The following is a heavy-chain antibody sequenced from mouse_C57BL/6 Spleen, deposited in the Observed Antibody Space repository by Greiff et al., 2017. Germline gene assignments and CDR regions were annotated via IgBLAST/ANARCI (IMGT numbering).Heavy chain of an antibody. CDR1: GFTFSDYG. V-gene: IGHV5-17*01. CDR3: ARYDYEWFAY. Sequence: EVQVVESGGGLVKPGGSLKLSCAASGFTFSDYGMHWVRQAPEKGLEWVAYISSGSSTIYYADTVKGRFTISRDNAKNTLFLQMISLRSEDTAMYYCARYDYEWFAYWGQGTLVTVSA. D-gene: IGHD2-4*01. CDR2: ISSGSSTI. J-gene: IGHJ3*01.